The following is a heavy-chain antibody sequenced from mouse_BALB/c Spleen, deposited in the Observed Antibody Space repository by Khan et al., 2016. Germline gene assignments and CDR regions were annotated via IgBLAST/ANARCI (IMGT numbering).Heavy chain of an antibody. J-gene: IGHJ4*01. Sequence: QVQLQESGAELMKPGASVKISCKATGYTFSSYWIEWVKQRPGHGLEWIGEILPGSGSTNYNEKFKGKATFTADTSSNTAYMQPSSLTCEDSAVYYCASPYGNYAMDYWGQGTSVTVSS. CDR1: GYTFSSYW. CDR2: ILPGSGST. CDR3: ASPYGNYAMDY. D-gene: IGHD2-1*01. V-gene: IGHV1-9*01.